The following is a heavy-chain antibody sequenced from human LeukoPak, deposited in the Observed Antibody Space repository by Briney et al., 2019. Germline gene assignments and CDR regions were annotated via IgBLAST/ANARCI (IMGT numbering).Heavy chain of an antibody. V-gene: IGHV3-23*01. CDR2: IGYDAGNT. Sequence: GGSLRLSCAASGFTFSTYAMTWVRQAPGKGLEWVSAIGYDAGNTYYADSVKGRFTISRDNSKNTLYLQMNSLRAEDTAVYFCVKRGCPDFDHWGQETVVTVSS. CDR3: VKRGCPDFDH. J-gene: IGHJ4*02. CDR1: GFTFSTYA. D-gene: IGHD3-10*01.